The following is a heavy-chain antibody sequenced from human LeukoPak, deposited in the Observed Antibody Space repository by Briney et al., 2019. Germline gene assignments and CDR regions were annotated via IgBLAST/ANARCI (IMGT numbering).Heavy chain of an antibody. J-gene: IGHJ4*02. CDR1: GFTFISYA. CDR3: ARDRDGCFDY. V-gene: IGHV3-64*01. CDR2: ISNNGGTT. D-gene: IGHD5-24*01. Sequence: GGSLRLSCAASGFTFISYAMHWVRQAPGKGLEYVSAISNNGGTTYYANSVKGRFTISRDNSKNTLYLQMGSLRAEDMAVYYCARDRDGCFDYWGQGTLVTVSS.